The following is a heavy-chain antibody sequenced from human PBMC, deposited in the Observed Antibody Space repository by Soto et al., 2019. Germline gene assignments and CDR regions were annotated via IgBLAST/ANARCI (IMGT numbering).Heavy chain of an antibody. Sequence: QVQLMQSGAEVKKPGASVKVSCKASGDTFTDYYIHWVRQAPGQGLEWMGTVNPSGGPTTYAQHLRGRVTMTRDTSTSTLYMELTSLTSADTAIYSGARGGHVVVVTAALDYWGQGTLVTVSS. V-gene: IGHV1-46*01. J-gene: IGHJ4*02. D-gene: IGHD2-21*02. CDR2: VNPSGGPT. CDR3: ARGGHVVVVTAALDY. CDR1: GDTFTDYY.